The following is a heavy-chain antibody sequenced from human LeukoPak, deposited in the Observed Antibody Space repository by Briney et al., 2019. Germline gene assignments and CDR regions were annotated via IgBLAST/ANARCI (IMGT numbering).Heavy chain of an antibody. CDR2: IYYSGST. V-gene: IGHV4-59*08. J-gene: IGHJ5*02. CDR1: GGSISNYY. D-gene: IGHD5-12*01. CDR3: ARLVDEGWFDP. Sequence: SETLSLTCTVSGGSISNYYWSWIRQPPGKGLEWIGYIYYSGSTNYNPSLKSRVTISVDTSKNQFSLKLSSVTAADTAVYYCARLVDEGWFDPWGQGTLVTVSS.